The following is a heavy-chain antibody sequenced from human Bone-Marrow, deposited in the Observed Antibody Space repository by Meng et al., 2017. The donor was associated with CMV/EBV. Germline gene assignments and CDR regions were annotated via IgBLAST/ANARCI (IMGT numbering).Heavy chain of an antibody. CDR1: GYTFTTYG. Sequence: ASVKVSCKASGYTFTTYGISWVRQAPGQGLEWMGWISAYNGNTNYAQNLQGRVTMTTDTSTSTAYMELRSPRSDDTALYYCARSDYDFWSGYYVYWGQGTLVTVSS. CDR2: ISAYNGNT. D-gene: IGHD3-3*01. J-gene: IGHJ4*02. V-gene: IGHV1-18*01. CDR3: ARSDYDFWSGYYVY.